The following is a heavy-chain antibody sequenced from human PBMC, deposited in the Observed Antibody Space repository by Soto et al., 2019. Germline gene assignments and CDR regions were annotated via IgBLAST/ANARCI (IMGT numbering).Heavy chain of an antibody. CDR2: ISYDGSNK. V-gene: IGHV3-30*03. D-gene: IGHD5-12*01. J-gene: IGHJ4*02. CDR1: GFTFSSYG. CDR3: ATTPPGDGYNYSLDY. Sequence: QVQLVESGGGVVQPGRSLRLSCAASGFTFSSYGMHWVRQAPGKGLEWVAVISYDGSNKYYADSVKGRFTISRDNSKNTLYLQMNSLRAEDTAVYHCATTPPGDGYNYSLDYWGQGTLVTVSS.